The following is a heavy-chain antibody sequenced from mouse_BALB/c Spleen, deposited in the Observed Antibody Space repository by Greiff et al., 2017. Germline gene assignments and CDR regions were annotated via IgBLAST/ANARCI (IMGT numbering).Heavy chain of an antibody. CDR1: GFTFSSYT. J-gene: IGHJ4*01. CDR3: TRGRNYYAMDY. V-gene: IGHV5-6-4*01. CDR2: ISSGGSYT. Sequence: VQLKESGGGLVKPGGSLKLSCAASGFTFSSYTMSWVRQTPEKRLEWVATISSGGSYTYYPDSVKGRFTISRDNAKNTLYLQMSSLKSEDTAMYYCTRGRNYYAMDYWGQGTSVTVSS.